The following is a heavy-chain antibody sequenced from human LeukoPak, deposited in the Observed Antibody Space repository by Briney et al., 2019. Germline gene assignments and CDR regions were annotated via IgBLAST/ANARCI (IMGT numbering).Heavy chain of an antibody. CDR2: INHSGST. J-gene: IGHJ4*02. Sequence: PSETLSLTCAVYGGSFSGYYWSWIRQPPGKGLEWIGEINHSGSTNYNPSLKSRVTISVDTSKNQFSLKLSSVTAADTAVYYCARLADFWSGYFRKTGFDYWGQGTLVTVSS. D-gene: IGHD3-3*01. CDR1: GGSFSGYY. CDR3: ARLADFWSGYFRKTGFDY. V-gene: IGHV4-34*01.